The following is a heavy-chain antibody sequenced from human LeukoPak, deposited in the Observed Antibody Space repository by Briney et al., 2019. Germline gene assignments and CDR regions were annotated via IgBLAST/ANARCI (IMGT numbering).Heavy chain of an antibody. D-gene: IGHD6-6*01. V-gene: IGHV3-74*01. CDR2: INRDGGTT. CDR3: TRDWRSALDY. Sequence: GGSLRLSCAASGFIFSNYWMHWVRQAPGKGLVWVSGINRDGGTTSYADSVKGRFTVSRDNAKNTLFEEMSSLRAEDTAVYYCTRDWRSALDYWGQGSLVTVSS. J-gene: IGHJ4*02. CDR1: GFIFSNYW.